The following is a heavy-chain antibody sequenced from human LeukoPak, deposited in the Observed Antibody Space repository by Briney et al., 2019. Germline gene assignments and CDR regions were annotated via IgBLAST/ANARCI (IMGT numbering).Heavy chain of an antibody. CDR1: GGSFSGYY. CDR3: ARVVYDSSGWFDY. CDR2: IYTSGST. J-gene: IGHJ4*02. V-gene: IGHV4-59*10. D-gene: IGHD3-22*01. Sequence: PSETLSLTCAVYGGSFSGYYWSWIRQPAGKGLEWIGRIYTSGSTNYNPSLKSRVTMSVDTSKNQFSLKLSSVTAADTAVYYCARVVYDSSGWFDYWGQGTLVTVSS.